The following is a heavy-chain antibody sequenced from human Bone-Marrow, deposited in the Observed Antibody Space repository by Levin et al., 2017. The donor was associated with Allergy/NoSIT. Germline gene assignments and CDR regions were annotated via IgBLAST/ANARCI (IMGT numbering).Heavy chain of an antibody. Sequence: GGSLRLSCAASGFTFSSYAMHWVRQAPGKGLEWVAVISYDGSNKYYADSVKGRFTISRDNSKNTLYLQMNSLRAEDTAVYYCASSPPVDIDYIWGSYLDYWGQGTLVTVSS. V-gene: IGHV3-30-3*01. CDR3: ASSPPVDIDYIWGSYLDY. CDR2: ISYDGSNK. CDR1: GFTFSSYA. D-gene: IGHD3-16*01. J-gene: IGHJ4*02.